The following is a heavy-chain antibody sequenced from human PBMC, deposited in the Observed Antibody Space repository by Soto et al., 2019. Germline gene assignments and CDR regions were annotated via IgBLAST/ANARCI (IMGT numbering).Heavy chain of an antibody. D-gene: IGHD6-13*01. Sequence: SETLSLTCTVSGDSISSGFYFWGWVRQPPGKGLERIGTIYYSGSTYYTPSLKSRVTISVDTSQNQFSLRLSSVTAADTAMYYCARHPYSNLWYNWLDPWGQGTLVTVS. V-gene: IGHV4-39*01. J-gene: IGHJ5*02. CDR2: IYYSGST. CDR3: ARHPYSNLWYNWLDP. CDR1: GDSISSGFYF.